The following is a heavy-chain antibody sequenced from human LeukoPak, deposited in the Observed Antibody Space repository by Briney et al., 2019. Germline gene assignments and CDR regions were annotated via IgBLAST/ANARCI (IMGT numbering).Heavy chain of an antibody. V-gene: IGHV5-51*01. CDR3: ARQASSWYVPLDY. CDR1: GYSFTSYW. D-gene: IGHD6-13*01. J-gene: IGHJ4*02. Sequence: GESLKISCKGSGYSFTSYWIGWVRQMPGKGLEWMGIIYPGGSDTRYSPSFQGQVTISADKSISTAYLQWSSLKASDTAMYYCARQASSWYVPLDYWGQGTLVTVSS. CDR2: IYPGGSDT.